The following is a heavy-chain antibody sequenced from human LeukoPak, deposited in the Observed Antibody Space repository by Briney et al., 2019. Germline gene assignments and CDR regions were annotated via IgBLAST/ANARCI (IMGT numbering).Heavy chain of an antibody. CDR1: GGSISSYY. CDR3: ARHYAEQFDP. CDR2: IYYSGST. D-gene: IGHD1/OR15-1a*01. V-gene: IGHV4-39*01. Sequence: SETLSLTCTVSGGSISSYYWGWIRQPPGKGLEWIGSIYYSGSTYYNPSLKSRLTISVGTSKNQFSLKLSSVTAADTAVYYCARHYAEQFDPWGQGTLVTVSS. J-gene: IGHJ5*02.